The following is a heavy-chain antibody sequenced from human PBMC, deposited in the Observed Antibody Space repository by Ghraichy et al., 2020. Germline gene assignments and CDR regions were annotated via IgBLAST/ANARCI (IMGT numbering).Heavy chain of an antibody. D-gene: IGHD6-19*01. J-gene: IGHJ4*02. CDR3: AGRHRIAVAGTFDY. CDR2: INHSGST. CDR1: GGSFRGYY. Sequence: SETLSLTCAVYGGSFRGYYWSWIRQPPGKGLEWIGEINHSGSTNYNPSLKSRVTIPVDTSKNQFSLKLSSVTAAATAVYYFAGRHRIAVAGTFDYWGQGTLVTVAS. V-gene: IGHV4-34*01.